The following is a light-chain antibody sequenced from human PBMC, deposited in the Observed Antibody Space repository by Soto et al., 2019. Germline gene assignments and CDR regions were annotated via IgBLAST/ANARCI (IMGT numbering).Light chain of an antibody. V-gene: IGLV2-14*02. J-gene: IGLJ1*01. CDR3: FSYTSSGTYV. Sequence: LTQPASVSGSPGQSITVSSTGTSSDFGSYEFVSWYQQHPGKAPKLIIYEAIKRPSGISNRFSGSKSGNTASLTISGLQAEDETDYYCFSYTSSGTYVFXTGTNVTVL. CDR1: SSDFGSYEF. CDR2: EAI.